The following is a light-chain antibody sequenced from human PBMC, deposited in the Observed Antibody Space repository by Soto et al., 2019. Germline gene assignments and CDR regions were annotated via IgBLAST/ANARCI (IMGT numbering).Light chain of an antibody. V-gene: IGLV2-11*01. CDR1: SSDVGGYNY. J-gene: IGLJ3*02. CDR3: CSYAGSYTGV. Sequence: QSALTQPRSVSGSPGQSVTISCTGTSSDVGGYNYVSWYQQHPGKAPKLMIYDVNKRPSGVPDRFSGSKSGNTASLTISGLQAEDEADYYYCSYAGSYTGVFGGGTKVTVL. CDR2: DVN.